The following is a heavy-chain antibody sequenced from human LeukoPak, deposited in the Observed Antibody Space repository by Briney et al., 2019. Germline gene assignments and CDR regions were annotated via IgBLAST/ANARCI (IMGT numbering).Heavy chain of an antibody. J-gene: IGHJ6*04. CDR1: GFTFSDYY. V-gene: IGHV3-11*06. Sequence: GGSLRLSCAASGFTFSDYYMSWIRQAPGRGLEWISYISSSSYTNYADSVKGRFTISRDNAKNSLYLQMNSLRAEDTAVYYCARDLPNPYCSSTSCSSDYYGMDVWGKGTTVTVSS. CDR2: ISSSSYT. CDR3: ARDLPNPYCSSTSCSSDYYGMDV. D-gene: IGHD2-2*01.